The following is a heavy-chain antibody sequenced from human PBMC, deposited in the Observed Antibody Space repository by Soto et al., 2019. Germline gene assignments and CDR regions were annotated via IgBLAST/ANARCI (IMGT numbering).Heavy chain of an antibody. CDR2: IYYSGGT. J-gene: IGHJ5*02. D-gene: IGHD3-10*01. CDR3: AKGVRGVPNWFDP. CDR1: GGSISNSANH. Sequence: QVQLQESGPGLVRPSQTLSHSCTVSGGSISNSANHWSWIRQHPGEGLEWIGYIYYSGGTYYSPSLKGRVTMSIDASKNQFSLKLSSVTAADTAVYYCAKGVRGVPNWFDPWGQGTLVTVSS. V-gene: IGHV4-31*03.